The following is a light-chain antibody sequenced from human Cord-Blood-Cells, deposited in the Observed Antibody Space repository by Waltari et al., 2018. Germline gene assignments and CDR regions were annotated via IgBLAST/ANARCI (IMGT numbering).Light chain of an antibody. V-gene: IGKV3-15*01. Sequence: EIVMTQSPATLSVSPGERATLSCRASQSVSSNLAWYQQKLGQAPRLLLYGASTRATGIPSRFSGSGSGTEFTLTISSLQSEDFAVYCCQQYNNWPPWTFGQGTKVEIK. CDR1: QSVSSN. J-gene: IGKJ1*01. CDR2: GAS. CDR3: QQYNNWPPWT.